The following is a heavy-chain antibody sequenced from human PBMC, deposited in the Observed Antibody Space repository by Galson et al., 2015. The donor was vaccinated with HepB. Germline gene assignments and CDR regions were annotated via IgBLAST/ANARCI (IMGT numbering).Heavy chain of an antibody. V-gene: IGHV3-23*01. Sequence: SLRLSCAASGFTFSSYAMSWVRQAPGKGLEWVSAISGSGGSTYYADSVKGRFTISRDNSKNTLYLQMNSLRAEDTAVYYCAKSRRSPRRLFIVLMVYAIYDYWGQGTLVTVSS. J-gene: IGHJ4*02. D-gene: IGHD2-8*01. CDR3: AKSRRSPRRLFIVLMVYAIYDY. CDR2: ISGSGGST. CDR1: GFTFSSYA.